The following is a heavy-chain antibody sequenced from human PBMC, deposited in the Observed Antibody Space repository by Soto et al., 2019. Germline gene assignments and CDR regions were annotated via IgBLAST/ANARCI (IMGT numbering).Heavy chain of an antibody. J-gene: IGHJ4*02. CDR3: ARGYDILTGPLDY. Sequence: PSETLSLTCTVSGGSITSSSFYWGWFRQPPGRGLEWIGIIYYSGSTYYNPSLKSRVTISVDTSKSQFSLNLNSVTAAGTAVYYCARGYDILTGPLDYWGPGTLVTVSS. CDR1: GGSITSSSFY. CDR2: IYYSGST. D-gene: IGHD3-9*01. V-gene: IGHV4-39*01.